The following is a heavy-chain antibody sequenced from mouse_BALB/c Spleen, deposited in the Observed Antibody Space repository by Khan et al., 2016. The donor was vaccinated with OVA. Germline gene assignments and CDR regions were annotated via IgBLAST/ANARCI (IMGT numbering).Heavy chain of an antibody. CDR3: ARDGNLDY. V-gene: IGHV1-82*01. Sequence: QVQLQQSGPELVKPGASVKISCKTSGYTFTNSWINWVKQRPGQGPEWIGRIYPGDGNTHYNGKFRGKASLTADKSSSTAHMQLSSLTSVDSAVYFCARDGNLDYWGQGTTLTVSS. J-gene: IGHJ2*01. CDR2: IYPGDGNT. CDR1: GYTFTNSW. D-gene: IGHD2-1*01.